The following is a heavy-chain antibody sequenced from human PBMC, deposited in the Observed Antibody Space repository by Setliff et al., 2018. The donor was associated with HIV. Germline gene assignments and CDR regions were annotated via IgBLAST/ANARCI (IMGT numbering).Heavy chain of an antibody. D-gene: IGHD1-26*01. V-gene: IGHV1-18*01. CDR3: ARARLQGIVTAVGPRDNCLDP. Sequence: ASVKVSCKASGYSFINYGISWVRQAPGQGLEWMGWISAYNGNTDSAPRLLGRVTMTTDTSTRTAYMELRSLSSDDTAVYYCARARLQGIVTAVGPRDNCLDPWGQGTRVTVSS. CDR2: ISAYNGNT. J-gene: IGHJ5*02. CDR1: GYSFINYG.